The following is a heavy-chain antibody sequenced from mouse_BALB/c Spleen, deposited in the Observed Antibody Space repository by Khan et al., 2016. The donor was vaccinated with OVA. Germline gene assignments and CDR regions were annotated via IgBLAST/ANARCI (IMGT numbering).Heavy chain of an antibody. CDR1: GYTFINYW. V-gene: IGHV1-7*01. J-gene: IGHJ2*01. CDR2: INPSTGYT. D-gene: IGHD1-1*01. CDR3: VRRDLRWDFDY. Sequence: QVQLKESGAELAKPGASVKMSCKASGYTFINYWILWVKQRPGQGLEWIGYINPSTGYTEYNQNFKNKATLTADKSSSTAYKQLSSLTSEDSAYYSCVRRDLRWDFDYWGQGTTLTVSS.